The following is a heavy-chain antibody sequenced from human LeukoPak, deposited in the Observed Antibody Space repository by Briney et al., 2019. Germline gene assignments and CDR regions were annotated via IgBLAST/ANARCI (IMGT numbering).Heavy chain of an antibody. CDR1: GGTFSSYA. V-gene: IGHV1-69*13. D-gene: IGHD3-22*01. CDR2: IIPIFGTA. J-gene: IGHJ4*02. Sequence: SVKVSCKASGGTFSSYAISWVRQAPGQGLVWMGGIIPIFGTANYAQKFQGRVTITADESTSTAYMELSSLRSEDTAVYYCARVVPGGDYYDSSGYCPTCFDYWGQGTLVTVSS. CDR3: ARVVPGGDYYDSSGYCPTCFDY.